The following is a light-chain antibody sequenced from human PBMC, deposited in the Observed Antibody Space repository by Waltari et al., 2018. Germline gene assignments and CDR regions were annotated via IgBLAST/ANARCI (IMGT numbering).Light chain of an antibody. Sequence: QSALTQPASVSGSPGQSITISCTGTSRDVGGYNYVSLYQQHPGKAPKLMIYDVTKRPSGVSTRFSGSKSGNTASLTISGLQAEDEADYYCSSFTSSSTLRVFGGGTKLTVL. V-gene: IGLV2-14*01. J-gene: IGLJ3*02. CDR3: SSFTSSSTLRV. CDR2: DVT. CDR1: SRDVGGYNY.